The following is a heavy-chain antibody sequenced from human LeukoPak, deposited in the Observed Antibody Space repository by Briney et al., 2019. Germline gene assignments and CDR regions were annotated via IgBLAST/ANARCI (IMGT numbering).Heavy chain of an antibody. Sequence: ASVKVSCKASGYTLTSYYMHWVRQAPGQGLEWMGIINPSGGSTSYAQKFQGRVTMTRDTSTSTVYMELSSLRSEDTAVYYCARGYYDSSGYTREPDAFDIWGQGTMVTVSS. V-gene: IGHV1-46*01. CDR1: GYTLTSYY. J-gene: IGHJ3*02. D-gene: IGHD3-22*01. CDR3: ARGYYDSSGYTREPDAFDI. CDR2: INPSGGST.